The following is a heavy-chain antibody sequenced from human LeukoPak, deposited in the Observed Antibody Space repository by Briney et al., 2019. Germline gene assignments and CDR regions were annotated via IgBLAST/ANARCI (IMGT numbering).Heavy chain of an antibody. Sequence: PSETLSLTCTVSGGSISSSSYYWGWIRQPPGKGLEWIGYIYYRGSTYYNPSLKSRVTISVDTSKNQFSLKLSSVTAADTAVYYCARLVGSSWYHEVLLGRDYWGQGTLVTVSS. J-gene: IGHJ4*02. D-gene: IGHD6-13*01. V-gene: IGHV4-39*01. CDR2: IYYRGST. CDR1: GGSISSSSYY. CDR3: ARLVGSSWYHEVLLGRDY.